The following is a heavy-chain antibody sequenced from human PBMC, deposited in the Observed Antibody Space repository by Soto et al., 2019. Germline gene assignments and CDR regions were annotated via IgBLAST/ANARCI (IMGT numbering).Heavy chain of an antibody. J-gene: IGHJ4*02. CDR3: ARVPYYYDSSGYYSFGY. V-gene: IGHV4-30-4*01. CDR2: IYYSGST. D-gene: IGHD3-22*01. CDR1: GGSISSGDYY. Sequence: PSETLSLTCTVSGGSISSGDYYWSWIRQPPGKGLEWIGYIYYSGSTYYNPSLKSRVTISVDTSKNQFSLKLSSVTAADTAVYYCARVPYYYDSSGYYSFGYWGQGTLVTVSS.